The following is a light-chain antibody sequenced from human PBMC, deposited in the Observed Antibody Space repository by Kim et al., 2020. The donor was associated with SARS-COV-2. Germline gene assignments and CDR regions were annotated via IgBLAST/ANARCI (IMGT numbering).Light chain of an antibody. CDR3: KQYDSLPVT. Sequence: DIQMTQSPSSLSASVGDRVTITCQASQDIKHYLNWYQQEPGKAPKLLIYDASNLETGVPSRFSGSGSGTDFTFTISSLQPEDIATYYCKQYDSLPVTFGGGTKVEIK. CDR1: QDIKHY. CDR2: DAS. V-gene: IGKV1-33*01. J-gene: IGKJ4*01.